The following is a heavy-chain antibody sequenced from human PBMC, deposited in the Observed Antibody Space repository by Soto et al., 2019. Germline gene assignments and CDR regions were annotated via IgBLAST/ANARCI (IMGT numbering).Heavy chain of an antibody. V-gene: IGHV3-30*18. D-gene: IGHD5-12*01. CDR3: AKDLIGPWTPYSSYEMDYFDY. CDR1: GFTFSSYG. CDR2: ISYDGSNK. J-gene: IGHJ4*02. Sequence: HPGGSLRLSCAASGFTFSSYGMHWVRQAPGKGLEWVAVISYDGSNKYYADSVKGRFTISRDNSKNTLYLQMNSLRAEDTAVYYCAKDLIGPWTPYSSYEMDYFDYWGQGTLVTVSS.